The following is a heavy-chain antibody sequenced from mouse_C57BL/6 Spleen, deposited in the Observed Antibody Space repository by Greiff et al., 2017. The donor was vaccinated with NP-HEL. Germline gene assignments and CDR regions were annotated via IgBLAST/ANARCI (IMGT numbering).Heavy chain of an antibody. CDR3: ARSGYYLDD. CDR1: GFTFSSYA. V-gene: IGHV5-4*03. CDR2: ISDGGSYT. J-gene: IGHJ2*01. Sequence: EVKLVESGGGLVKPGGSLKLSCAASGFTFSSYAMSWVRQTPAKRLEWVATISDGGSYTYYPDNVKGRFTISRDNAKNNLYLQMSHLKSEDTAMYYCARSGYYLDDWGQGTTLTVSS.